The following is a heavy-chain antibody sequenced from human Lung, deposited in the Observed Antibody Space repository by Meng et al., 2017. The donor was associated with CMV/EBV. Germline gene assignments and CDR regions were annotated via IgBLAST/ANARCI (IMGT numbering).Heavy chain of an antibody. CDR3: ASTSELSGPAFDY. Sequence: VSGGSIGGSSYYWGWLRQPPGRGLEWIGSIFYSGSTYCNPSLTSRVTISVDTSKNQFSLKLSSVTAADTALYYCASTSELSGPAFDYWGQGTLVTVSS. D-gene: IGHD3-3*01. CDR1: GGSIGGSSYY. V-gene: IGHV4-39*01. CDR2: IFYSGST. J-gene: IGHJ4*02.